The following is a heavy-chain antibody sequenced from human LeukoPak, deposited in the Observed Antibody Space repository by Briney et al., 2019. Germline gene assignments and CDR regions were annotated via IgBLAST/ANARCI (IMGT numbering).Heavy chain of an antibody. CDR3: ARRGSLGYSYGLYYFDY. D-gene: IGHD5-18*01. CDR2: IYYSGST. Sequence: PSETLSLTCTVSGGSISSYYWSWIRQPPGKGLEWIGYIYYSGSTNYNPSLKSRVTISVDTSKNQFSLKLSSVTAADTAVYYCARRGSLGYSYGLYYFDYWGQGTLVTVSP. V-gene: IGHV4-59*08. J-gene: IGHJ4*02. CDR1: GGSISSYY.